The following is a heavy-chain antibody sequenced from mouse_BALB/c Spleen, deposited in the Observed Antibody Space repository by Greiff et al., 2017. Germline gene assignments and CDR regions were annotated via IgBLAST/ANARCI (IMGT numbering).Heavy chain of an antibody. D-gene: IGHD2-14*01. V-gene: IGHV8-12*01. J-gene: IGHJ4*01. CDR1: GFSLSTSGMG. CDR2: IYWDDDK. Sequence: QVTLKESGPGILQPSQTLSLTCSFSGFSLSTSGMGVSWIRQPSGKGLEWLAHIYWDDDKRYNPSLKSRLTISKDTSSNQVFLKITSVDTADTATYYCARREVRHYAMDYWGQGTSVTVSS. CDR3: ARREVRHYAMDY.